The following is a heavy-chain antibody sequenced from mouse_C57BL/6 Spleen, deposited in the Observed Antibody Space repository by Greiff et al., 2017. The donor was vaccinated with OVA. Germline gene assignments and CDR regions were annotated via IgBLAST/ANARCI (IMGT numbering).Heavy chain of an antibody. J-gene: IGHJ4*01. CDR1: GYTFTSYW. CDR3: AKATTVLYYYAMDY. V-gene: IGHV1-64*01. D-gene: IGHD1-1*01. Sequence: VQLQQPGAELVKPGASVRLSCKASGYTFTSYWMHWVKQRPGQGLEWIGMIHPNSGSTNYNEKFKSKATLTVDKSSSTAYMQLSSLTSEDSAVYYCAKATTVLYYYAMDYWGQGTSVTVSS. CDR2: IHPNSGST.